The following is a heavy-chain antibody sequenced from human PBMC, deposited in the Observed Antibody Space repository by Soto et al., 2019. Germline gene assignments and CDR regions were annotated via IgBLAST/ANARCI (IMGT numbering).Heavy chain of an antibody. V-gene: IGHV3-11*01. J-gene: IGHJ6*02. CDR2: ISSSGSTI. CDR1: GFTFSDYY. Sequence: LRLSCAASGFTFSDYYMSWIRQAPGKGLEWVSYISSSGSTIYYADSVKGRFTISRDNAKNSLYLQMNSLRAEDTAVYYCARNVAARYYYYYGMDVWGQGTTVTVSS. CDR3: ARNVAARYYYYYGMDV. D-gene: IGHD6-6*01.